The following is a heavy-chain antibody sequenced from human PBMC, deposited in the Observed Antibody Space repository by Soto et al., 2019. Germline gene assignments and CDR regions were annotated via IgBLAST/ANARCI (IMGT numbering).Heavy chain of an antibody. V-gene: IGHV1-46*01. CDR3: SRVGDPLQVNCYYGMDF. CDR2: INPSGGSA. CDR1: GYTFTSYY. Sequence: QVQLVQSGAEVKKPGASVKVSCKASGYTFTSYYMHWVRQAPGQGLEWMGIINPSGGSATYAQNFQGRGTMTRDASTRTLYMALRGLRAEDTAVYSCSRVGDPLQVNCYYGMDFWGQGTTVTVSS. J-gene: IGHJ6*02.